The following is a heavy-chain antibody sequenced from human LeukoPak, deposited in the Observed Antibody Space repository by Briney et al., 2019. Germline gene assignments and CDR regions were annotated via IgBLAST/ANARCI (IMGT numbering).Heavy chain of an antibody. CDR1: GGSFIFYH. J-gene: IGHJ4*02. CDR2: INHRGAT. CDR3: ARDPTTVTSLPYYFDD. V-gene: IGHV4-34*01. D-gene: IGHD4-17*01. Sequence: PSETLSLTCAVSGGSFIFYHWNWSRQLPGKGLEWIGEINHRGATNYNPSLKSRVTISVETSKNQFSLKLTSMTAADTAVYYCARDPTTVTSLPYYFDDWGQGSLVTVSS.